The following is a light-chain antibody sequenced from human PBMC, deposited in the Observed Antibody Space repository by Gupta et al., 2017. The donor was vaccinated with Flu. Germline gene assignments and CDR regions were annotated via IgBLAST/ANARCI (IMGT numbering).Light chain of an antibody. CDR3: QRYGSSLFT. V-gene: IGKV3-20*01. J-gene: IGKJ3*01. Sequence: IVLTPYPGTLSLSPGERATLSCRASQSVSSSYLAWYQQKPGQAPRLLIYGASSRATGIPDRFSGSGSGTVFTLTISRLEPEDFAFYYCQRYGSSLFTFGHGTKVDIK. CDR1: QSVSSSY. CDR2: GAS.